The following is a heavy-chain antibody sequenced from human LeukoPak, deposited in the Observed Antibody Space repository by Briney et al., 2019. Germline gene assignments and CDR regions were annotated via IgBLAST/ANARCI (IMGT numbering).Heavy chain of an antibody. V-gene: IGHV4-59*01. D-gene: IGHD1-26*01. CDR2: IYYSGST. J-gene: IGHJ4*02. Sequence: PSETLSLTCTVSGGSISSYSWSWIRQPPGKGLEWIGYIYYSGSTNYNPSLKSRVTISVDTSRNQFSLKLSSVTAADTAVYYCARGARDASSGTYFDYWGQGTLVTVSS. CDR1: GGSISSYS. CDR3: ARGARDASSGTYFDY.